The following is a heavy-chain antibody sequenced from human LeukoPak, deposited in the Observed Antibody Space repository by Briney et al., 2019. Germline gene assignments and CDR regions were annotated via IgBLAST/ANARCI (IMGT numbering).Heavy chain of an antibody. D-gene: IGHD2-21*01. CDR1: GVTFTNYA. V-gene: IGHV3-23*01. J-gene: IGHJ5*02. CDR2: ISGGGEIT. Sequence: QPGGSLRLSCVASGVTFTNYAINWVRQAPGKGLDWVSGISGGGEITFYSQSVKGRCTTSRDNSKYTVFLEMNRLKVEDTAIYYCATDRHLSPSTLIHPWGQGTLVTVSS. CDR3: ATDRHLSPSTLIHP.